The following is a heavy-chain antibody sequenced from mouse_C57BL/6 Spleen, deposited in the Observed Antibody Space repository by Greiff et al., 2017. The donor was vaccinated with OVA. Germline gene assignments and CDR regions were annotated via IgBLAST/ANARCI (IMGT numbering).Heavy chain of an antibody. CDR3: ARLGYYAMDY. CDR1: GYAFSSSW. CDR2: IYPGDGDT. Sequence: VQLQQSGPELVKPGASVKISCKASGYAFSSSWMNWVKQRPGKGLEWIGRIYPGDGDTNYNGKFKGKATLTADKSSSTAYMQLSSLTSEDAAVYFCARLGYYAMDYWGQGTSVTVSS. J-gene: IGHJ4*01. V-gene: IGHV1-82*01.